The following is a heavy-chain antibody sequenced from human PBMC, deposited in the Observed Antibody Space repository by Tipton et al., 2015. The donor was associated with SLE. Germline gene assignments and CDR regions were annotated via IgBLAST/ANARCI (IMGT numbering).Heavy chain of an antibody. J-gene: IGHJ1*01. CDR3: ARGYDSSSWYL. CDR1: GGSISSGSYY. Sequence: TLSLTCTVSGGSISSGSYYWSWIRQPAGKGLEWIGRIYTSGSTNYNPSLKSRVTISVDTSKNQFSLKLSSVTAADTAVYYCARGYDSSSWYLWGQGTLVTVSS. V-gene: IGHV4-61*02. D-gene: IGHD6-13*01. CDR2: IYTSGST.